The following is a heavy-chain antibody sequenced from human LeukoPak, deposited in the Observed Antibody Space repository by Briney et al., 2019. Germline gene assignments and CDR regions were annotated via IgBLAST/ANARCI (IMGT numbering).Heavy chain of an antibody. CDR2: IQPGGST. J-gene: IGHJ6*03. D-gene: IGHD1-26*01. CDR3: AREKWELLGEFSYYFDL. CDR1: GASMSGLS. V-gene: IGHV4-59*11. Sequence: SETLSLTCTVSGASMSGLSWSWIRQAPEKGLEWIGFIQPGGSTNYNPSLQSRVTISLDTSKNHFSLTLKSVTAADAAVYYCAREKWELLGEFSYYFDLWGKGTTVTVSS.